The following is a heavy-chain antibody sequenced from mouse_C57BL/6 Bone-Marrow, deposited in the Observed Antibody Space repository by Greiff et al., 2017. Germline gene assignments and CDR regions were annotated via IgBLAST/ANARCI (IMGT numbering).Heavy chain of an antibody. CDR3: AREGYYYGSSFLDY. CDR1: GYSITSGYY. V-gene: IGHV3-6*01. Sequence: EVQLQQSGPGLVKPSQSLSLTCSVTGYSITSGYYWNWIRQFPGNKLEWMGYISYDGSNNYNPSLQNRISITRDTSKNQFFLKLNSVTTEDTATYYCAREGYYYGSSFLDYWGQGTTLTVSS. D-gene: IGHD1-1*01. J-gene: IGHJ2*01. CDR2: ISYDGSN.